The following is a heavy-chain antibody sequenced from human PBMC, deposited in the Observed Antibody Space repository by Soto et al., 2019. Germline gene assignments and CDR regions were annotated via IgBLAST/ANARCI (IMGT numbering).Heavy chain of an antibody. CDR2: INPNSGGT. D-gene: IGHD3-10*01. J-gene: IGHJ4*02. CDR1: GYTFTGYY. Sequence: ASVKVSCKTSGYTFTGYYIHWVRQAPGQGLEWMGWINPNSGGTNYAQKFQDWVTLTRDTSISTAYMELNRLRSDDTAMYYCATNYGSGYRAFDYWGQGALVTVSS. V-gene: IGHV1-2*04. CDR3: ATNYGSGYRAFDY.